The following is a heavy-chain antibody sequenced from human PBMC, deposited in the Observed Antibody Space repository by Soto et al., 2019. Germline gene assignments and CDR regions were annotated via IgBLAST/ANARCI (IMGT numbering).Heavy chain of an antibody. CDR2: INPNSGGT. CDR3: ARALGYCSGGICSPSLDYDYYYGMDV. D-gene: IGHD2-15*01. J-gene: IGHJ6*02. V-gene: IGHV1-2*04. CDR1: GYTFTGYY. Sequence: ASVKVSCKASGYTFTGYYMHWVRQAPGQGLEWMGWINPNSGGTNYAQKFQGWVTMTRDTSISTAYMELSRLRSEDTTVYYCARALGYCSGGICSPSLDYDYYYGMDVWGQGTTVTVSS.